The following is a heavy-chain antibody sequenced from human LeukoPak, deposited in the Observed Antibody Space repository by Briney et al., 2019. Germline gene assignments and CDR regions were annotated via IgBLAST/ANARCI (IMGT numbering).Heavy chain of an antibody. D-gene: IGHD3-10*01. V-gene: IGHV3-30*02. CDR3: AKEHYGSGSYSLDY. CDR2: IRYDGRNK. J-gene: IGHJ4*02. CDR1: GFSFSSYG. Sequence: PGGSLRLSCAASGFSFSSYGMHWVRQAPGKGLEWVAFIRYDGRNKYYAESVKGRFTISRDNSKNTLYLQMNSLRAEDTAVYYCAKEHYGSGSYSLDYWGQGTLVTVSS.